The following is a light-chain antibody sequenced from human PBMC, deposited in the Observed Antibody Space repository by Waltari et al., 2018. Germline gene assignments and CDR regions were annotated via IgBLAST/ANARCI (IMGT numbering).Light chain of an antibody. V-gene: IGKV1-5*03. CDR1: QSIGSW. J-gene: IGKJ4*01. CDR3: QQYKTFGLT. Sequence: DIQMTQSPSTLSASVGDRVTITCRASQSIGSWLAWYQQKPGKAPKLLVYKASSLERGVPARFSGSGAETEFTLTISSLQPEDCATYYCQQYKTFGLTFGGGTKVDIK. CDR2: KAS.